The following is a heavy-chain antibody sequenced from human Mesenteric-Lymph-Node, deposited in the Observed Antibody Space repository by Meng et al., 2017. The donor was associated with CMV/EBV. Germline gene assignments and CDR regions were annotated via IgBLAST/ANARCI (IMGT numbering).Heavy chain of an antibody. D-gene: IGHD2/OR15-2a*01. CDR1: GFTFSSYS. J-gene: IGHJ4*02. Sequence: GESLKISCAASGFTFSSYSMNWVRQAPGKGLEWVSSISSSSSYIYYADSVKGRFTISRDNSKNTLYLQMNSLRGEDTAMYYCAKDDKENWGQGTLVTVSS. CDR2: ISSSSSYI. V-gene: IGHV3-21*01. CDR3: AKDDKEN.